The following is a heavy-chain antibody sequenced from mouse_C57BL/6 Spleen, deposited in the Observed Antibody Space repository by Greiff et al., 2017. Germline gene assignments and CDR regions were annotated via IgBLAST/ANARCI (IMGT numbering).Heavy chain of an antibody. V-gene: IGHV1-43*01. J-gene: IGHJ2*02. CDR3: ARGSLLYYFDY. CDR1: GYSFTSYY. Sequence: EVQLQQSGPELVKPGASVKISCKASGYSFTSYYMHWVKQSTEKSLEWIGEINPCTGGTSYKQKFKGKDTLTGDKSSSTAYMQLRSLTAEDSAVYYCARGSLLYYFDYWGQGTSLTLS. D-gene: IGHD2-12*01. CDR2: INPCTGGT.